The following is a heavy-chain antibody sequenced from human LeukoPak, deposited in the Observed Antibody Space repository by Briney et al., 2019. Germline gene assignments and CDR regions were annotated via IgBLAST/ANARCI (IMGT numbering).Heavy chain of an antibody. CDR2: LLYSDAT. D-gene: IGHD6-13*01. J-gene: IGHJ4*02. Sequence: PSETLSLTCTVSGGSLGSYYWSWIRQSPGKALEWIGYLLYSDATNYNPSLKSRVSLSVDTSKNQFFLRLTSVSAADTAVYYCARHQLAGYSSSCNDYWGQGILVTVPS. V-gene: IGHV4-59*08. CDR3: ARHQLAGYSSSCNDY. CDR1: GGSLGSYY.